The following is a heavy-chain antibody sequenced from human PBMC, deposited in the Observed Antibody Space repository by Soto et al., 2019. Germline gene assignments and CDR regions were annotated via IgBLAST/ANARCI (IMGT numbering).Heavy chain of an antibody. Sequence: PSETLSLTCTVSGGSISSYYWSWIRQPPGKGLEWIGYIYYSGSTNYNPSLKSRVTISVDTSKNQFSLKLSSVTAADTAVYYCARDGTFYGGNPEYXFDFWGQGTLVTVSS. CDR1: GGSISSYY. V-gene: IGHV4-59*01. D-gene: IGHD4-17*01. CDR3: ARDGTFYGGNPEYXFDF. J-gene: IGHJ4*02. CDR2: IYYSGST.